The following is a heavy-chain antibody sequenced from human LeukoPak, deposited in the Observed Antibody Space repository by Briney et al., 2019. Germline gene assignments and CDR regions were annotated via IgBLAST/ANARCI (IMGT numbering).Heavy chain of an antibody. J-gene: IGHJ5*02. CDR3: ARVRGYDSSWFDP. CDR2: IYYSGST. Sequence: PSETLSLTCTVSGGSISSYYWSWIRQPPGKGLEWIGYIYYSGSTYYNPSLKSRVTISVDTSKNQFSLKLSSVTAADTAVYYCARVRGYDSSWFDPWGQGTLVTVSS. CDR1: GGSISSYY. D-gene: IGHD5-12*01. V-gene: IGHV4-59*12.